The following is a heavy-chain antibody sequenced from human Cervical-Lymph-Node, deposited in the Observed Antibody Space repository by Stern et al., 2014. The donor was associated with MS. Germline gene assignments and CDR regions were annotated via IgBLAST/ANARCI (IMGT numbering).Heavy chain of an antibody. CDR3: ARELTYYDSSGYYNDAFDI. CDR2: IYYSGST. Sequence: VQLVESGPGLVKPSETLSLTCTVSGGSISSYYWSWIRQPPGKGLAWIGYIYYSGSTNYNPSLKSRVTISVDTSKNQFSLKLSSVTAADTAVYYCARELTYYDSSGYYNDAFDIWGQGTMVTVSS. CDR1: GGSISSYY. D-gene: IGHD3-22*01. J-gene: IGHJ3*02. V-gene: IGHV4-59*01.